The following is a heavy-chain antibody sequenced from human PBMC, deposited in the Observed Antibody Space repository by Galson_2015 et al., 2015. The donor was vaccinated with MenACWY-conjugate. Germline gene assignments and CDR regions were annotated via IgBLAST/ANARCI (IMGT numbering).Heavy chain of an antibody. CDR3: ARDYQAWGFGYYFDY. CDR1: GFTFSSYG. D-gene: IGHD7-27*01. J-gene: IGHJ4*02. V-gene: IGHV3-30*04. CDR2: ISYDGSSK. Sequence: SLRLSCAASGFTFSSYGMSWVRQAPGKGLEWVAVISYDGSSKYYGDSVKGRFTISRDNSKTTLYLQMNSLRAEDTAVYYCARDYQAWGFGYYFDYWGQGTPVTVSS.